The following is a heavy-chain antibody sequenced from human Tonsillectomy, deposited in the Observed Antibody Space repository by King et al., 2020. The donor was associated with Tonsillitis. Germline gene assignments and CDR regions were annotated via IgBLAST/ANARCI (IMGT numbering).Heavy chain of an antibody. J-gene: IGHJ3*02. CDR2: IYYSGST. CDR3: ARLPLWLVSAAPSGVAGTMGAFDI. V-gene: IGHV4-30-4*07. Sequence: LQLQESGPGLVKPSQTLSLTCAVSGGSISSGGYSWSWIRQPPGKGLEWIGYIYYSGSTYYNPSLKSRVTISVDTSKNQFSLKLSSVTAADTAVYYCARLPLWLVSAAPSGVAGTMGAFDISGHGPMVTVSS. D-gene: IGHD2-15*01. CDR1: GGSISSGGYS.